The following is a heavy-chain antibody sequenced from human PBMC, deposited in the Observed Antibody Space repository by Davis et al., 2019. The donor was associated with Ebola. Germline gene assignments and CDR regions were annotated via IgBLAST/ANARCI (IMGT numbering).Heavy chain of an antibody. V-gene: IGHV3-9*01. J-gene: IGHJ5*02. D-gene: IGHD6-13*01. CDR2: ISWNSGSI. CDR1: GFTFNDYA. CDR3: AKDSSSWYVGYFWFDP. Sequence: SLKISCAASGFTFNDYAMHWVRQTPGKGLEWVSGISWNSGSIGYADSVKGRFTISRDNAKNSLYLQMNSLRAEDTALYYCAKDSSSWYVGYFWFDPWGQGTLVTVSS.